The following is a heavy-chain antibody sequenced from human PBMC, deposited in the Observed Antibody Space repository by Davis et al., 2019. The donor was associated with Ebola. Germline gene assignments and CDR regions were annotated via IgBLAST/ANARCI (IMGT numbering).Heavy chain of an antibody. CDR1: GFTFSDYY. Sequence: PGGSLRLSCAASGFTFSDYYMSWIRQAPGKGLEWVSYISSSSSYTNYADSVKGRFTISRDNSKNTLYLQMSSLRAEDTAVYYCVNSPVKGSGYYYVHYYYGMDVWGQGTTVTVSS. J-gene: IGHJ6*02. V-gene: IGHV3-11*06. D-gene: IGHD3-22*01. CDR3: VNSPVKGSGYYYVHYYYGMDV. CDR2: ISSSSSYT.